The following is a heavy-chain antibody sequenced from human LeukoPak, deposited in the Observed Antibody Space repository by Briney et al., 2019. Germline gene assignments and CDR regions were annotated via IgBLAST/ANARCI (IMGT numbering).Heavy chain of an antibody. J-gene: IGHJ4*02. CDR1: GYTFTSYG. V-gene: IGHV1-18*01. CDR2: ITAYNGNT. D-gene: IGHD5-24*01. CDR3: ARMEMATAIFDY. Sequence: ASVKVSCKASGYTFTSYGISWVRQAPGQGLEWMGWITAYNGNTNYAQKLQGRVTMTTDTSTSTAYMELRSLRSDDTAMYYCARMEMATAIFDYWGQGTLVTVSS.